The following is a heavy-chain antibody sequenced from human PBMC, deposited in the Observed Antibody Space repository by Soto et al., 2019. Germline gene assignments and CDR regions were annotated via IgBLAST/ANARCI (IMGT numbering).Heavy chain of an antibody. Sequence: PSETLSLTCTVSGGSISSYYWSWIRQPPGEGLEWIGYIYNIGSTNYNPSLRSRVTMSIDTSKNQFSLKLSSVTAADTAVYYCARAQAGTTVVPFWAYYYGMDVWGQGTTVTVSS. D-gene: IGHD4-17*01. CDR1: GGSISSYY. V-gene: IGHV4-59*01. CDR3: ARAQAGTTVVPFWAYYYGMDV. J-gene: IGHJ6*02. CDR2: IYNIGST.